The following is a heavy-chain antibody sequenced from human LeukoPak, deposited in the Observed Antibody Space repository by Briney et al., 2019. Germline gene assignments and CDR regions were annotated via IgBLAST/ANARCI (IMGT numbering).Heavy chain of an antibody. J-gene: IGHJ4*02. V-gene: IGHV3-53*01. D-gene: IGHD1-20*01. CDR1: GFTVSSNY. CDR2: IYSGGST. Sequence: GALLLSCAASGFTVSSNYMSWVRQAPGKGLEWVSVIYSGGSTYYADSVKGRFTISRDNSKDTLYLQMNSLRAEDTAVYYCARGIAGPDYWGQGTLVTVSS. CDR3: ARGIAGPDY.